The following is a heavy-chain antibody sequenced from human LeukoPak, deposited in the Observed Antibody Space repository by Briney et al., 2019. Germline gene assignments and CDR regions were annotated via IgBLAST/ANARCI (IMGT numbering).Heavy chain of an antibody. J-gene: IGHJ4*02. V-gene: IGHV3-15*01. Sequence: GGPLRLSCAVSGFTFSNAWMRWVRHAPGKGLQCGGCIKSNNNGGTADTAAPVIGRFNISIDHSKITLYLKINSLRTEDTAVYYCTTSGRRSSTSDYWWQGTLVTVSS. CDR3: TTSGRRSSTSDY. D-gene: IGHD2-2*01. CDR1: GFTFSNAW. CDR2: IKSNNNGGTA.